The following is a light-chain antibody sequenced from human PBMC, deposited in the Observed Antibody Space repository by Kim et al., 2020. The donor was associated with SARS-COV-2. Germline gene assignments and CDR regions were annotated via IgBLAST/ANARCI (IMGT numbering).Light chain of an antibody. CDR3: QQSYSTPLHS. J-gene: IGKJ2*03. Sequence: ASVGDRVTITCRASQSISTYLNWYQQKPGKAPQLLIYAASSLQSGVPSRFSGSGSGTNFTLTISNLQPDDFATYYCQQSYSTPLHSFGQGTKLEI. V-gene: IGKV1-39*01. CDR1: QSISTY. CDR2: AAS.